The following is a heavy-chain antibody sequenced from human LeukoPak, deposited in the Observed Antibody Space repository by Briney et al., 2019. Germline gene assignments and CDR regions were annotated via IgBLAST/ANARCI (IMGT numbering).Heavy chain of an antibody. D-gene: IGHD6-13*01. J-gene: IGHJ4*02. CDR3: ARPRPQYSSSRFFDY. CDR1: GGSFSGYY. CDR2: INHSGST. V-gene: IGHV4-34*01. Sequence: SETLSLTCAVYGGSFSGYYWSWIRQPPGKGLEWIGEINHSGSTNYNPSLKSRVTISVDTSKNQFSLKLSSVTAADTAVYYRARPRPQYSSSRFFDYWGQGTLVTVSS.